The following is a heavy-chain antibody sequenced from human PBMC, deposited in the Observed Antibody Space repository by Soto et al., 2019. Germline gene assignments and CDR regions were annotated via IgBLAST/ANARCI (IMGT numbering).Heavy chain of an antibody. D-gene: IGHD2-15*01. J-gene: IGHJ4*02. Sequence: SGKFSGKASESSLRTNTISGVRQAPGQGLGWMGGSSAGTGPGNHTQKFQGRLTVTADKSTSTVYMELTNLSSEDTSVYYCARRDSGGFYRFFDYWGQGTLVTVSS. CDR1: ESSLRTNT. V-gene: IGHV1-69*06. CDR2: SSAGTGPG. CDR3: ARRDSGGFYRFFDY.